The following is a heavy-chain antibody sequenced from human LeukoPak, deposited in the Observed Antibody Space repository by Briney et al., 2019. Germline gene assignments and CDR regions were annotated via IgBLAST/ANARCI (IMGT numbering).Heavy chain of an antibody. CDR2: IYYSGST. J-gene: IGHJ3*02. Sequence: PSETLSLTCTVSGGSICSSSYYWGWIRQPPGKGLEWIGSIYYSGSTYYNPSLKSRVTISVDTSKNQFSLKLSSVTAADTAVYYCARPIPYYDFWSGRGEDAFDIWGQGTMVTVSS. D-gene: IGHD3-3*01. V-gene: IGHV4-39*01. CDR1: GGSICSSSYY. CDR3: ARPIPYYDFWSGRGEDAFDI.